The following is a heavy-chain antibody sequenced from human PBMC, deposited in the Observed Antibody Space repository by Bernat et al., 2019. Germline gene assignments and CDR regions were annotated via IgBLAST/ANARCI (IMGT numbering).Heavy chain of an antibody. J-gene: IGHJ4*02. V-gene: IGHV3-7*01. CDR2: IKQDGSEK. Sequence: EVQLVESGGGLVQLGGSLRLSCAASGFTFSSYWMSWVRQAPGKGLEWVANIKQDGSEKYYVDSVKGRFTLSRDNAKNSLYLQMNSLRAEDTAVYYCARGAKLQRGKFDYWGQGTLVTVSS. CDR3: ARGAKLQRGKFDY. CDR1: GFTFSSYW.